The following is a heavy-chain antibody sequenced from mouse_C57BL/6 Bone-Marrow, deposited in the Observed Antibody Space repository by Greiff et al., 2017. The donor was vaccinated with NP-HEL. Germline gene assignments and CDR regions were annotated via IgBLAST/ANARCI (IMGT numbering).Heavy chain of an antibody. Sequence: VQLKESGAELAKPGASVKLSCKASGYTFTSYWMHWVKQRPGQGLEWIGYINPSSGYTKYNQKFKDKATLTADKSSSTAYMQLSSLTYEDSAVYYCASSHYSRSGFAYWGQGTLVTVSA. J-gene: IGHJ3*01. V-gene: IGHV1-7*01. CDR1: GYTFTSYW. CDR2: INPSSGYT. D-gene: IGHD2-5*01. CDR3: ASSHYSRSGFAY.